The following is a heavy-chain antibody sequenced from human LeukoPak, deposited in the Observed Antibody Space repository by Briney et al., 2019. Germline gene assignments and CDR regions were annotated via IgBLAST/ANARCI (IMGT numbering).Heavy chain of an antibody. J-gene: IGHJ4*02. CDR2: IYYSGST. Sequence: KPSETLSLTCTVSGGSISSYYWSWIRQPPGKGLEWIGYIYYSGSTNYNPSLKSRVTISVDTSKNQFSLKLSSVTAADTAVYYCARGVWGSLGYWGQGTLVTVSS. CDR1: GGSISSYY. D-gene: IGHD3-16*01. CDR3: ARGVWGSLGY. V-gene: IGHV4-59*01.